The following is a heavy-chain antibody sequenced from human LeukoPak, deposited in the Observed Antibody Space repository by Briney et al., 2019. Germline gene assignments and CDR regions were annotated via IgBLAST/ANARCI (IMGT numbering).Heavy chain of an antibody. J-gene: IGHJ6*02. CDR3: ERHTTGNGMDV. D-gene: IGHD4-11*01. Sequence: SETLSLTCTVSGGSISSYFWSWIRQPPGKGLEWIGYIYYSGSTSYNPSLKSRVTISVDTSKNQFTLTLSSVTAGERVVYFGERHTTGNGMDVWGQGTTVTVSS. CDR1: GGSISSYF. CDR2: IYYSGST. V-gene: IGHV4-59*08.